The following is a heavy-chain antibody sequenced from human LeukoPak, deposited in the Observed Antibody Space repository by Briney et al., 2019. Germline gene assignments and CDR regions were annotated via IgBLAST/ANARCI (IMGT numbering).Heavy chain of an antibody. V-gene: IGHV3-21*01. CDR3: ARDEEGYFDY. J-gene: IGHJ4*02. CDR1: GFTFSSYS. Sequence: AGGSLRPSCAASGFTFSSYSMNWVRQAPGKGLEWVSSISSSSSYIYYADSVKGRFTISRDNAKNSLYLQMNSLRAEDTAVYYCARDEEGYFDYWGQGTLVTVSS. CDR2: ISSSSSYI.